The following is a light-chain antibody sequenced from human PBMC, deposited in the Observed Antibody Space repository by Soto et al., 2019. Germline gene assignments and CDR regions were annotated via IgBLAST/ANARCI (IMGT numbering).Light chain of an antibody. CDR1: QSVGPS. V-gene: IGKV1-5*01. CDR3: QHYDSFPLT. J-gene: IGKJ3*01. CDR2: GAS. Sequence: IQMTQSPSTLSASVGDRVTVTCRASQSVGPSLAWYQQKPGKVPNLLIYGASILETGVPSRFSGSGSGTDFTLTITSLQPDDSATYCCQHYDSFPLTFGPGTKVEIK.